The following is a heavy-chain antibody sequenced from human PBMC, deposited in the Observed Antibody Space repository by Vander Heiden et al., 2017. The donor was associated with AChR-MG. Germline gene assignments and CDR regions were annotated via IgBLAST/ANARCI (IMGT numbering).Heavy chain of an antibody. J-gene: IGHJ4*02. V-gene: IGHV7-4-1*02. CDR2: INTNTGKT. Sequence: QVQLVQSGSELKKPGASVKVSCKASGYTFTSYAMNWVRQAPGQGLEWMGWINTNTGKTTYAQGFTGRFVFSLDTSVSTAYLQISSLKAADTAVYYCARDPRVLRFLEWRSNYFDYWGQGTLVTVSS. D-gene: IGHD3-3*01. CDR3: ARDPRVLRFLEWRSNYFDY. CDR1: GYTFTSYA.